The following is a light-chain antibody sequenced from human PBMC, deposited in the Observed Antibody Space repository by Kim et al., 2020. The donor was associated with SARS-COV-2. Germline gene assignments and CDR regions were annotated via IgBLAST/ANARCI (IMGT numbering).Light chain of an antibody. CDR3: QSYDSTNVV. Sequence: NFMLTQPHSMSESPGKTVTISCTGSSGSIASNYVQWYQQRPGSAPTTVIYENNQRPSGVPDRFSGSIDSSSNSASLTISGLKTEDEADYYCQSYDSTNVVFGGGTQLTVL. CDR2: ENN. V-gene: IGLV6-57*02. J-gene: IGLJ3*02. CDR1: SGSIASNY.